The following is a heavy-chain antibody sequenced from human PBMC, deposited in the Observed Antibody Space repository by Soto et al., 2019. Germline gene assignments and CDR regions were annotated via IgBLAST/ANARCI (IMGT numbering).Heavy chain of an antibody. CDR1: NYSISRGYY. CDR3: ARDLNPMDV. J-gene: IGHJ6*02. Sequence: PSETLSLTCVVSNYSISRGYYWGWIRQPPGKGLEWLGHVYHTGGTYYNSSLKSRITMSVDTSKNEFSLRLRSMTAADTAVYFCARDLNPMDVWGQGTTVTVSS. V-gene: IGHV4-38-2*02. D-gene: IGHD3-9*01. CDR2: VYHTGGT.